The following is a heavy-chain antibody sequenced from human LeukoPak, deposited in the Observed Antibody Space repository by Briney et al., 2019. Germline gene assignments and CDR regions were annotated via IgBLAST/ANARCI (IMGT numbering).Heavy chain of an antibody. D-gene: IGHD6-19*01. CDR1: GGSISSYY. J-gene: IGHJ5*02. CDR3: ARQEREAVAVWFDP. Sequence: PSVTLSLTCTVPGGSISSYYWSWIRQPPGKGLEWIGYIYYSGSTNYNPSLKSRVTISVDTSKNQFSLKLSSVTAADTAVYYCARQEREAVAVWFDPWGQGTLVTVSS. CDR2: IYYSGST. V-gene: IGHV4-59*08.